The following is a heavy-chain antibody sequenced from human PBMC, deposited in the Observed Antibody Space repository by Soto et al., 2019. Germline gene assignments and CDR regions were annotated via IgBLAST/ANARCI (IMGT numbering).Heavy chain of an antibody. J-gene: IGHJ2*01. CDR3: VRVDPNYIGWGYWHFDL. CDR2: IYHNGRT. CDR1: RGSVSDDNW. Sequence: QVQLQESGPGLVKPSGTLSLTCDVFRGSVSDDNWWSWVRQSPRKGLEWIGEIYHNGRTNYNPSLKGRVTMSMDNFKNQLFLAVTSVTDADTAVYYCVRVDPNYIGWGYWHFDLWGRGTLVTVSS. V-gene: IGHV4-4*02. D-gene: IGHD3-10*01.